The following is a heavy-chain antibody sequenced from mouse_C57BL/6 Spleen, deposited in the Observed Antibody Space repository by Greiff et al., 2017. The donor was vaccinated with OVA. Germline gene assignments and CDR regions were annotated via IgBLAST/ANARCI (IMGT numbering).Heavy chain of an antibody. J-gene: IGHJ2*01. CDR3: TRGSGYYFDY. Sequence: EVKVEESGGGLVQPGGSMKLSCAASGFTFSDACMDWVRQSPEKGLEWVAEIRNKANNHATYYAESVKGRFTISRDDSKSSVYLQMNSLRAEDTGIYYCTRGSGYYFDYWGQGTTLTVSS. D-gene: IGHD3-2*02. V-gene: IGHV6-6*01. CDR1: GFTFSDAC. CDR2: IRNKANNHAT.